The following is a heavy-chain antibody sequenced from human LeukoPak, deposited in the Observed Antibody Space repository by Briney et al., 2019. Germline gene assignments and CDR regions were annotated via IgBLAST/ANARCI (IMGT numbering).Heavy chain of an antibody. V-gene: IGHV4-34*01. CDR3: ARGSREGYNYFDS. CDR1: GGSFSGY. J-gene: IGHJ4*02. Sequence: KPSETLSLNCAVYGGSFSGYWIWLRQPPGKGLEWIAEINHSGSTNYNPSLKSRVTMSVDTSKSQFSLRLSSVTAADTAVYYCARGSREGYNYFDSWGQGTLVTVSS. D-gene: IGHD5-24*01. CDR2: INHSGST.